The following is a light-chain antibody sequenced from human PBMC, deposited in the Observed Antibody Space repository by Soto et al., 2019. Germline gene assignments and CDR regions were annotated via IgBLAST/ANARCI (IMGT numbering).Light chain of an antibody. CDR3: QQYNNWPPAT. CDR2: DAS. J-gene: IGKJ1*01. V-gene: IGKV3-15*01. Sequence: EIVMTQSPATLSVSPGERATLSCRASQTITNNLAWYQQKPGQAPRLLIYDASTRATGVPARFSGSGSGTEFALTISSLQSVDFALYYCQQYNNWPPATFGQGTKVEIK. CDR1: QTITNN.